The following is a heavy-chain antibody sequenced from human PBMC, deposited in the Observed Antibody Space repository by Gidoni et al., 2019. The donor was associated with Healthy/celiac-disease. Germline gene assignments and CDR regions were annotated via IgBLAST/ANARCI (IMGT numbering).Heavy chain of an antibody. CDR1: GFPFDDYA. J-gene: IGHJ4*02. CDR3: AKVGYGYYFDY. V-gene: IGHV3-9*01. CDR2: ISWNSGSI. Sequence: EVQLVESGGGLVQPGRSLRLSCAASGFPFDDYAMHWVRQAPGKGLEWVSGISWNSGSIGYADSVKGRFTISRDNAKNSLYLQMNSLRAEDTALYYCAKVGYGYYFDYWGQGTLVTVSS. D-gene: IGHD6-13*01.